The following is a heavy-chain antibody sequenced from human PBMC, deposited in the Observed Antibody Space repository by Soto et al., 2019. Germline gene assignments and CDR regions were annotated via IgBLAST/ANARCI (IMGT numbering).Heavy chain of an antibody. CDR3: ARDIVVVVAATEAYYYYGMEV. D-gene: IGHD2-15*01. J-gene: IGHJ6*02. CDR2: ISAYNGNT. Sequence: VASVKVSCKASGYTFTSYGISWVRQAPGQGLERMGWISAYNGNTNYAQKLQGRVTMTTDTSTSTADMELWSLRSDDTAVYYCARDIVVVVAATEAYYYYGMEVWGQGTPVTVS. V-gene: IGHV1-18*01. CDR1: GYTFTSYG.